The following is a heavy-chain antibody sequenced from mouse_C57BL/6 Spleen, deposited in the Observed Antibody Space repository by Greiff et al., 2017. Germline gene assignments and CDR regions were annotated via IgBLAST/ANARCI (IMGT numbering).Heavy chain of an antibody. D-gene: IGHD2-5*01. Sequence: EVMLVESGEGLVKPGGSLKLSCAASGFTFSSYAMSWVRQTPEKRLEWVAYISSGGDYIYYADTVKGRFTISRDNARNTLYLQMSSLKSEDTAMYYCTREGGSNSYAMDYWGQGTSVTVSS. CDR1: GFTFSSYA. CDR3: TREGGSNSYAMDY. CDR2: ISSGGDYI. V-gene: IGHV5-9-1*02. J-gene: IGHJ4*01.